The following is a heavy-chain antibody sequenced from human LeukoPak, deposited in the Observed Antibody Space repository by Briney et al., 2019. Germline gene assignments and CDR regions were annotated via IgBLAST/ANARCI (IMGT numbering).Heavy chain of an antibody. CDR2: ISDRGTTK. CDR1: GFTFSSYE. J-gene: IGHJ4*02. CDR3: ATFELIRYDY. Sequence: GGSLRLSCEASGFTFSSYEMNWVRQAPGKGLEWVSYISDRGTTKYYADSVKGRFTISRDNAKNSLYLQMNSLRAEDTAVYYCATFELIRYDYWGQGTLVTVSS. D-gene: IGHD2-15*01. V-gene: IGHV3-48*03.